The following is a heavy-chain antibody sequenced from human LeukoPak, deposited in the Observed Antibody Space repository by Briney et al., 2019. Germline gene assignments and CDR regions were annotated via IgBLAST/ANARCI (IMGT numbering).Heavy chain of an antibody. D-gene: IGHD3-9*01. CDR2: IIPIFGTA. J-gene: IGHJ3*02. V-gene: IGHV1-69*05. CDR1: GGTFSSYA. Sequence: GSSVKVSCKASGGTFSSYAISWVRQAPGQGLEWMGRIIPIFGTANYAQKFQGRVTITTDESRSTAYMELSSLRSEDTAVYYCARDWSPNYDILTGLVAFDIWGQGTMVTVSS. CDR3: ARDWSPNYDILTGLVAFDI.